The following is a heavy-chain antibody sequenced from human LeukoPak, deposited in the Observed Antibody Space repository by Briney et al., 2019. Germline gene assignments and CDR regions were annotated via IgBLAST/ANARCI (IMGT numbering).Heavy chain of an antibody. CDR2: VSGSAGRT. CDR1: GFTFSSYA. J-gene: IGHJ6*03. V-gene: IGHV3-23*01. CDR3: AKNRGHCVDGVCHNYYYMDV. Sequence: TGGSLRLSCAASGFTFSSYAMTWVRQAPGKGLVWVSTVSGSAGRTDYADSVKGRFTISRDNLKNTLYLQMNGLRAEDTAVYYCAKNRGHCVDGVCHNYYYMDVWGKGTTVTVSS. D-gene: IGHD2-8*02.